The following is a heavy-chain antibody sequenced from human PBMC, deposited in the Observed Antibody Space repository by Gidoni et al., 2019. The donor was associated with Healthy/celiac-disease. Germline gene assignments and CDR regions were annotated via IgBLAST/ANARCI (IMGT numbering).Heavy chain of an antibody. CDR3: ARGAVVYARRGGSAPGY. CDR2: MNPNSGNT. CDR1: GYTFTSYD. Sequence: QVQLVQSGAEVKKPGASVKVSCKASGYTFTSYDINWVRQATGQGLEWMGWMNPNSGNTGYAKKFQGRVTMTRNTSISTAYMELSSLRSEDTAVYYCARGAVVYARRGGSAPGYWGQGTLVTVSS. J-gene: IGHJ4*02. V-gene: IGHV1-8*01. D-gene: IGHD2-8*02.